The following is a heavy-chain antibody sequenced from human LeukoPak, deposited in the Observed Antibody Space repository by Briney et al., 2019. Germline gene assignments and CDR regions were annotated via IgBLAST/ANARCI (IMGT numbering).Heavy chain of an antibody. CDR3: AKEARDIVVVVAAAYFDY. D-gene: IGHD2-15*01. J-gene: IGHJ4*02. V-gene: IGHV3-23*01. CDR1: GFTFSSYA. CDR2: ISGSGGST. Sequence: GGSLRLSCAASGFTFSSYAMSWVRQAPGRGLEWVSAISGSGGSTYYADSVKGRFTISRDNSKNTLYLRMNSLRAEDTAVYYCAKEARDIVVVVAAAYFDYWGQGTLVTVSS.